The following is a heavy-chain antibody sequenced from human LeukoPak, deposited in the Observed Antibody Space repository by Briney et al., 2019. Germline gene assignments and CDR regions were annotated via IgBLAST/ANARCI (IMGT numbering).Heavy chain of an antibody. CDR3: ASRGYSYGSRWFDP. CDR1: GGSISSYY. D-gene: IGHD5-18*01. CDR2: IYYSGST. Sequence: PSETLSLTCTVSGGSISSYYWSWIRQPPGKGLEWIGYIYYSGSTNYNPSLKSRVTISVDTSKNQFSLKLSSVTAADTAVYYCASRGYSYGSRWFDPWGQGTLVTVSS. J-gene: IGHJ5*02. V-gene: IGHV4-59*01.